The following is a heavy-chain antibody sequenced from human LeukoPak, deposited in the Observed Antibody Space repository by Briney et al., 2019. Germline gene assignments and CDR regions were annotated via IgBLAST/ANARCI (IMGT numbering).Heavy chain of an antibody. Sequence: ASVKVSCKASGYTFTSYGISWVRQAPGQRPEWMGWINAGKGNTQYSQKFQGRVTITRDTSASTAYMELSSLRSEDTAVYYCASPYPGIAAAGNSCYYGMDVWGQGTTVTVSS. CDR3: ASPYPGIAAAGNSCYYGMDV. CDR1: GYTFTSYG. V-gene: IGHV1-3*01. D-gene: IGHD6-13*01. J-gene: IGHJ6*02. CDR2: INAGKGNT.